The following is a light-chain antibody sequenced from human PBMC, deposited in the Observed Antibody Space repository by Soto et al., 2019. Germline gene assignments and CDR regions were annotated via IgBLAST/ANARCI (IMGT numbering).Light chain of an antibody. CDR3: QQSYSTPPWT. V-gene: IGKV1-39*01. J-gene: IGKJ1*01. CDR1: QSISSY. CDR2: AAS. Sequence: DIQMTQSPSSLSASVGDRVTITCRASQSISSYLNWYQQKPGKAPKLLIYAASSLNCGVPSRFSGSGSGTDFPLTISSLQPEDFATYYCQQSYSTPPWTFGQGTKVEIK.